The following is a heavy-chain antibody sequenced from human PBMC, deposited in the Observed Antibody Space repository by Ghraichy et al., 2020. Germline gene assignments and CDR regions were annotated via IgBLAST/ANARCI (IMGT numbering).Heavy chain of an antibody. V-gene: IGHV3-66*01. J-gene: IGHJ4*02. Sequence: LSLTCAASGFTVSSNYMSWVRQAPGKGLEWVSVIYSGGSTYYADSVKGRFTISRDNSKNTLYLQMNSLRAEDTAVYYGARDDRDYVFNWGQGTLVTVSS. CDR3: ARDDRDYVFN. CDR2: IYSGGST. D-gene: IGHD3-16*01. CDR1: GFTVSSNY.